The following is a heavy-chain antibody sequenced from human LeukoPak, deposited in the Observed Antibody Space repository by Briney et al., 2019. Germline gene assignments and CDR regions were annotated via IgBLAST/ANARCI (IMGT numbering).Heavy chain of an antibody. D-gene: IGHD2-2*01. CDR1: GFSFGDFA. CDR3: AGGGYCSSTGCAAGYYYGMDV. Sequence: TGGSLRLSCTTSGFSFGDFAMSWFRQAPGKGLGWVCFIRTKVYSGTTEYAASVKGRFTISRDDSKSIAYLQMNNLKTEDTAVYYCAGGGYCSSTGCAAGYYYGMDVWGQGTTVIVSS. V-gene: IGHV3-49*03. CDR2: IRTKVYSGTT. J-gene: IGHJ6*02.